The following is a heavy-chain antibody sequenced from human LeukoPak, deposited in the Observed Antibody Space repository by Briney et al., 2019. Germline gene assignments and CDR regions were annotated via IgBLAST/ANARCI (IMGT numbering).Heavy chain of an antibody. CDR3: ARRATYYGSGSFSVWFDP. V-gene: IGHV1-8*03. CDR1: GYTFTTYD. D-gene: IGHD3-10*01. J-gene: IGHJ5*02. Sequence: ASVKVSCKASGYTFTTYDINWVRQATGQGLEWMGRMNPNSGNTGYARNFQGRVTFTRNTSISTAYMELSSLRSEDTAVYYCARRATYYGSGSFSVWFDPWGQGTLVTVSS. CDR2: MNPNSGNT.